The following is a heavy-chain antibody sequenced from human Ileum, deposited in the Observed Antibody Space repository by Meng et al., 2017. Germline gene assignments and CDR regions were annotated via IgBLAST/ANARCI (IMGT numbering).Heavy chain of an antibody. Sequence: QVQLQVPGPGPGMPSGTLSLTCVVSGGSSISSNWWCWVRQPPGKGLEWIGETYHSGSTNYNPSLKSRVTISVDKSTNQFSLKLSSVTAADTAVYYCASLGPRTAAGRVYYFDYWGQGTLVTVSS. CDR3: ASLGPRTAAGRVYYFDY. V-gene: IGHV4-4*02. D-gene: IGHD6-13*01. J-gene: IGHJ4*02. CDR1: GGSSISSNW. CDR2: TYHSGST.